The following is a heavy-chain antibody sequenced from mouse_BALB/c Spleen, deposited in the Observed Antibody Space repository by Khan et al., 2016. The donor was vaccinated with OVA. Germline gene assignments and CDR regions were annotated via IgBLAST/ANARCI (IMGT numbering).Heavy chain of an antibody. V-gene: IGHV3-6*01. J-gene: IGHJ3*01. D-gene: IGHD3-1*01. CDR1: GYSITSGYF. Sequence: EVQLQESGPGLVKPSQSLSLTCSVTGYSITSGYFWNWIRQFPGNKLEWMGYIRYDGDSNYNPSLKNRISIPRDTSKNQFFLTLNSVTPADTATFYWSSWGRSGPAWFAYWGQGTLVTVSP. CDR2: IRYDGDS. CDR3: SSWGRSGPAWFAY.